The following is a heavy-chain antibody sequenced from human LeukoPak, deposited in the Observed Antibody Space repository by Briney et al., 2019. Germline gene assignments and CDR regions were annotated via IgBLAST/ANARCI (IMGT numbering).Heavy chain of an antibody. V-gene: IGHV3-23*01. CDR1: GFTFDDYG. J-gene: IGHJ4*02. CDR3: AKDYFDGHEDY. D-gene: IGHD5-24*01. Sequence: GGSLRLSCAASGFTFDDYGMSWVRQAPGKGLEWVSAISGSGGSTYYADSVKGRFTISRDNSKNTLYLQMNSLRAEDTAVYYCAKDYFDGHEDYWGQGTLVTVSS. CDR2: ISGSGGST.